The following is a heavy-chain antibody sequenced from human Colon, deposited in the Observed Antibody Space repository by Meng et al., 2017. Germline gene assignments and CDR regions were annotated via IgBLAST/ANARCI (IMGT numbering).Heavy chain of an antibody. D-gene: IGHD4-23*01. J-gene: IGHJ4*02. CDR2: IDHRGDP. CDR3: ARHGGYYQDY. V-gene: IGHV4-4*02. CDR1: GGTITTNSY. Sequence: HVRLPEPGRGLVKSSGPRSLTGAVSGGTITTNSYWSWVRQSPEKGLEWIGQIDHRGDPYYNPSLKSRVTMSVDRSKSQVSLQLTSVTAADTAVYYCARHGGYYQDYWGQGTLVTVSS.